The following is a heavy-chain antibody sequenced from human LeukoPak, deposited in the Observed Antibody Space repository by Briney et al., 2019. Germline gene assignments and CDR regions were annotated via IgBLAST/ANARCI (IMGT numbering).Heavy chain of an antibody. CDR1: GGTFSSYA. CDR2: IIPIFGTA. Sequence: SVKVSCKASGGTFSSYAISWVRQAPGQGLEWMGGIIPIFGTANYAQKFQGRVRITADESTSTAYMELSSLRSEDTAVYYCARGTYYYDSSGYKIDYWGQGTLVTVSS. D-gene: IGHD3-22*01. CDR3: ARGTYYYDSSGYKIDY. J-gene: IGHJ4*02. V-gene: IGHV1-69*01.